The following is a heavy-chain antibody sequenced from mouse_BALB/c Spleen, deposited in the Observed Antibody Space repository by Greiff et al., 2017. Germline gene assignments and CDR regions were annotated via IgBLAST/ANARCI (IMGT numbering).Heavy chain of an antibody. CDR3: ARQDYYGSSYWYFDV. CDR2: ISSGGSYT. D-gene: IGHD1-1*01. Sequence: EVHLVESGGDLVKPGGSLKLSCAASGFTFSSYGMSWVRQTPDKRLEWVATISSGGSYTYYPDSVKGRFTISRDNAKNTLYLQMSSLKSEDTAMYYGARQDYYGSSYWYFDVWGAGTTVTVSS. J-gene: IGHJ1*01. V-gene: IGHV5-6*01. CDR1: GFTFSSYG.